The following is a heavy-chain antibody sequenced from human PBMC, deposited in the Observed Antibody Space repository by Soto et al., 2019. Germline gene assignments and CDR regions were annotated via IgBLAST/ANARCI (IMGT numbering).Heavy chain of an antibody. CDR3: AQTFPGYSYGYY. CDR2: IIPIFGTA. V-gene: IGHV1-69*13. J-gene: IGHJ4*02. D-gene: IGHD5-18*01. Sequence: SVKVSCKASGGTFSSYAISWVRQAPGQGLEWMGGIIPIFGTANYAQKFQGRVTITADESTSTAYMELSSLRSEDTAVYYCAQTFPGYSYGYYWGQGTLVTVSS. CDR1: GGTFSSYA.